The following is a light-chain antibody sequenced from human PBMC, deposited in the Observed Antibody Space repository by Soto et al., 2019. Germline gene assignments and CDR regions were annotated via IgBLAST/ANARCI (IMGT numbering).Light chain of an antibody. CDR1: SSDVGGYNY. V-gene: IGLV2-14*03. CDR3: ASFRRVNIRP. J-gene: IGLJ2*01. Sequence: QSVLTQPASVSGSPGQSITISCSGTSSDVGGYNYVSWYQQHPGKAPKLMIFDVSNRPSGVSNRFSGSKSGNTASLTISSLHAEDEDDYYFASFRRVNIRPFGGGTKVTVL. CDR2: DVS.